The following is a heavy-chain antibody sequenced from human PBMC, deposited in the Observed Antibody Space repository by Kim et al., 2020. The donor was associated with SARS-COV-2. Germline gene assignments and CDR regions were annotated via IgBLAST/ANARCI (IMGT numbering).Heavy chain of an antibody. J-gene: IGHJ4*02. D-gene: IGHD3-22*01. V-gene: IGHV3-23*01. Sequence: GRFTISRDNSKNTLYLQMNSLRSEDTAVYYCAKSPTYYYDSSGYWIEDWGQGTLVTVSS. CDR3: AKSPTYYYDSSGYWIED.